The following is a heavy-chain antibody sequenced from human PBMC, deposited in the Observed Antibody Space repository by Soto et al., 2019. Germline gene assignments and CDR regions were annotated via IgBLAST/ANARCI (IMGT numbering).Heavy chain of an antibody. V-gene: IGHV1-69*08. Sequence: QVQLVQSGAEVKKPGSSVKVSCKASGGTFSSYTISWVRQAPGQGLEWMGRIIPILGIANYAQKFQGRVKITADKSTSTAYMELSSLRSEDTAVYYCARDADTAYDYWGQGTLVTVSS. D-gene: IGHD5-18*01. CDR3: ARDADTAYDY. CDR2: IIPILGIA. CDR1: GGTFSSYT. J-gene: IGHJ4*02.